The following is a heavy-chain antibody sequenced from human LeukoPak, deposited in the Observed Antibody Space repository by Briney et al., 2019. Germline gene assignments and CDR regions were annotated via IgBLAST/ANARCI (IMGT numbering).Heavy chain of an antibody. CDR3: ARGTVAVRGPIAHWFDP. Sequence: PGGSLRLSCAASGFTFSSYAMSWVRQAPGKGPEWVSAISGSGGSTYYADSVKGRFTISRDNSKNTLYLQMNSLRAEDTAVYYCARGTVAVRGPIAHWFDPWGQGTLVTVSS. CDR2: ISGSGGST. V-gene: IGHV3-23*01. CDR1: GFTFSSYA. J-gene: IGHJ5*02. D-gene: IGHD3-10*01.